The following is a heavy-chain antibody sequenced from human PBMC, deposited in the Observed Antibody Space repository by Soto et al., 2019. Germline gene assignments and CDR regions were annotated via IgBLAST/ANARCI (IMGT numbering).Heavy chain of an antibody. CDR1: GGTFSSYA. Sequence: QVQLVQSGAEVKKPGSSVKVSCKASGGTFSSYAISWVRQAPGQGLEWMGGIIPIFGTANYAQKFQGRVTMTGDQSTSTAYMELSSLRAEDTAVYYCAREGGGSSWYGYNWFDPWGQGTLVTVSS. CDR3: AREGGGSSWYGYNWFDP. J-gene: IGHJ5*02. CDR2: IIPIFGTA. V-gene: IGHV1-69*01. D-gene: IGHD6-13*01.